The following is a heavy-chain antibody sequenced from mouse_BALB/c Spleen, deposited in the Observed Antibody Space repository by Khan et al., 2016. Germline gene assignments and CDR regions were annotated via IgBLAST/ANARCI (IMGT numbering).Heavy chain of an antibody. D-gene: IGHD2-4*01. Sequence: EVELVESGGGLVKPGGSLKLSCAASGFTFSDYYMYWVRQTPEKRLEWVATISDGGSYTYYPDSVKGRFTISRANAKNNLYLQMSSLKSEDTARDYCAREGLRRGFAYWGQGTLVTASA. CDR1: GFTFSDYY. CDR2: ISDGGSYT. J-gene: IGHJ3*01. CDR3: AREGLRRGFAY. V-gene: IGHV5-4*02.